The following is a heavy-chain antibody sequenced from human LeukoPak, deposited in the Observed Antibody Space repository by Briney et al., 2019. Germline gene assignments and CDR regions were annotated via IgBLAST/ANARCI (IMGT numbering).Heavy chain of an antibody. CDR2: IYYSGST. Sequence: SETLSLTCTVSGGSISSSSYYWGWIRQPPGKGLEWIGSIYYSGSTYYNPSLKSRVTISVDTSKNQFSLKLSSVTATDTAVYYCARDPPGGAKWGQGTMVTVSS. D-gene: IGHD1-26*01. J-gene: IGHJ3*01. CDR3: ARDPPGGAK. CDR1: GGSISSSSYY. V-gene: IGHV4-39*02.